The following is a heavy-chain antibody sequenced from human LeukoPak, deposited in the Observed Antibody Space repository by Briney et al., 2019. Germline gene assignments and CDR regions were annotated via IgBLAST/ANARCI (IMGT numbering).Heavy chain of an antibody. D-gene: IGHD6-25*01. CDR1: GFTFSSYG. CDR3: AKLHISGPTVY. J-gene: IGHJ4*02. V-gene: IGHV3-30*18. Sequence: GGSLRLSCAASGFTFSSYGMHWVRQAPGKGLEWVAVISYDGSNKYYADSVKGRFTISRDNSKNTLYPQMNSLRAEDTAVYYCAKLHISGPTVYWGQGTLVTVSS. CDR2: ISYDGSNK.